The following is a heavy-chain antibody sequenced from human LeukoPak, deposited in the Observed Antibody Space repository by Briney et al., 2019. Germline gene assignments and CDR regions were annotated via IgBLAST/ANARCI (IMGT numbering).Heavy chain of an antibody. CDR2: IYYSGST. CDR3: ARRIAAATSGYDY. D-gene: IGHD6-13*01. J-gene: IGHJ4*02. V-gene: IGHV4-59*01. Sequence: SETLSLTCTVSGGSISSYYWSWLRQPPGKGLEWIGYIYYSGSTHYNPSLNSRVTMSVDTSKNQFSLKLSSVTAADTAVYYCARRIAAATSGYDYWGQGTLVTVSS. CDR1: GGSISSYY.